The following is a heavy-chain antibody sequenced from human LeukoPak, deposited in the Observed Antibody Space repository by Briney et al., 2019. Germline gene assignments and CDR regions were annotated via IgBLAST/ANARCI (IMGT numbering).Heavy chain of an antibody. Sequence: SETLSLTCGVFGGSFSGYYWSWVRQAPGKGLEWIGEINHSGSTNYNPSLAGRLTLSVDASKSHFSLRLNSVTAADTAVYYCARGAASPTHYNYYMDIWDKGTAVTVSS. CDR3: ARGAASPTHYNYYMDI. CDR2: INHSGST. V-gene: IGHV4-34*01. CDR1: GGSFSGYY. J-gene: IGHJ6*03.